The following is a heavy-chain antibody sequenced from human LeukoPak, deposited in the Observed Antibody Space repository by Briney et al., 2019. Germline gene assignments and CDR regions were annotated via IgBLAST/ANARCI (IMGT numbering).Heavy chain of an antibody. J-gene: IGHJ4*02. CDR2: IYYSGST. D-gene: IGHD5-18*01. Sequence: KPSETLSLTCTVSGGSISSYYWSWIRQPPGKGLEWIGYIYYSGSTYYNPSLKSRVTISVDTSKNQFSLKLSSVTAADTAVYYCARERKGYSYGYSFDYWGQGTLVTVSS. CDR1: GGSISSYY. V-gene: IGHV4-30-4*01. CDR3: ARERKGYSYGYSFDY.